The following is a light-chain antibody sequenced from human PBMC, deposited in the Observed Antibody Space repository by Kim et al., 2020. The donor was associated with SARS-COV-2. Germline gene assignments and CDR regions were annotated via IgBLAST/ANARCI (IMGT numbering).Light chain of an antibody. CDR1: QSIGIY. V-gene: IGKV1-5*01. CDR2: AAS. Sequence: GDRVTITCRASQSIGIYLAWYQQKPGKAPKLLIYAASTLQSGVPSRFSGSGSATDFTLSISSLQPEDFATYYCQQYNNYSPWTF. J-gene: IGKJ1*01. CDR3: QQYNNYSPWT.